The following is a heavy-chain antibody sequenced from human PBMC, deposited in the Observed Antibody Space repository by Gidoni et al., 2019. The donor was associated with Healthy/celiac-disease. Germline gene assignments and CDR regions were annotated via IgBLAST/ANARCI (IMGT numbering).Heavy chain of an antibody. J-gene: IGHJ5*02. CDR1: GGSISSGGYY. CDR3: ARGRYGSGSPYNWFDP. V-gene: IGHV4-31*03. CDR2: IYYSGST. D-gene: IGHD3-10*01. Sequence: QVQLQESGPGLVKPSQTLSLTCTVSGGSISSGGYYWSWIRQHPGKGLEWIGYIYYSGSTYYNPSLKSRVTISVDTSKNQFSLKLSSVTAADTAVYYCARGRYGSGSPYNWFDPWGQGTLVTVSS.